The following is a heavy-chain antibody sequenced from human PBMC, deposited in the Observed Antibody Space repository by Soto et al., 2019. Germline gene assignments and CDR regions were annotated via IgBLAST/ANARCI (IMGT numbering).Heavy chain of an antibody. CDR1: GGTFSSYT. Sequence: QVQLVQSGAEVKKPGSSVKVSCKASGGTFSSYTISWVRQAPGQGLEWMGRIIPILGIANYAQKFQGRGTITADKSTSTAYMELSSVRAEDTAVYYCAREGSVGATTYWGQGTLVTVSS. J-gene: IGHJ4*02. D-gene: IGHD1-26*01. V-gene: IGHV1-69*08. CDR2: IIPILGIA. CDR3: AREGSVGATTY.